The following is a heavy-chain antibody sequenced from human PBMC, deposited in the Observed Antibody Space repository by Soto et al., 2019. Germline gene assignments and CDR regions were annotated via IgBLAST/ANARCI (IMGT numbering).Heavy chain of an antibody. V-gene: IGHV4-61*01. Sequence: SETLSLTCTVSGGSVSSGSYYWSWIRQPPGKGLEWIGYIYYSGSTNYNPSLKSRVTISVDTSKNQFSLKLSSVTAADTAVYYCAREGAARPFHYYYYGMDVWGQGTTVTVSS. D-gene: IGHD6-6*01. J-gene: IGHJ6*02. CDR3: AREGAARPFHYYYYGMDV. CDR1: GGSVSSGSYY. CDR2: IYYSGST.